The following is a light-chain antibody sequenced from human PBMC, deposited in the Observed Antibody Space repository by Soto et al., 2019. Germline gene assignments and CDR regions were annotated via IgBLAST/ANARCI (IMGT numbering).Light chain of an antibody. J-gene: IGKJ5*01. V-gene: IGKV3-11*01. CDR3: QQRSNWPIT. Sequence: EIVMTQSPATXSXXXXXXXXLSXRASQSVSSYLAWYQQKPGQAPRLLIYDASNRATGIPARFSGSGSGTDFTLTISSLEPEDFAVYYCQQRSNWPITFGQGTRLEIK. CDR1: QSVSSY. CDR2: DAS.